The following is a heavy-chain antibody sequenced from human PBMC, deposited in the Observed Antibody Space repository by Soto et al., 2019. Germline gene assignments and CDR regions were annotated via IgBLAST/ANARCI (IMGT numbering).Heavy chain of an antibody. Sequence: SETLSLTCTVSGGSISSYYWSWIRQPPGKGLEWIGYIYYSGSTNYNPSLKSRVTISVDTSKNQFSLKLSSVTAADTAVYYCARHRNYDILTGYPYYFDYWGQGTLVTVSS. J-gene: IGHJ4*02. CDR1: GGSISSYY. V-gene: IGHV4-59*08. CDR2: IYYSGST. CDR3: ARHRNYDILTGYPYYFDY. D-gene: IGHD3-9*01.